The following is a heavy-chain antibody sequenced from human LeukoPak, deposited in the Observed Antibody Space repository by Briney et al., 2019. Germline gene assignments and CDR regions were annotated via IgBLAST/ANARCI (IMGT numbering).Heavy chain of an antibody. Sequence: PGGSLRLSCAASGFTVSSNYMSWVRQAPGKGLEWVSVIYSGGSTYYADSVKGRFTISRDNSKNTLYLQMNSLRAEDTAVYYCASAYCSGGSCYNDQYFQHWGQGTLVTVSS. CDR2: IYSGGST. J-gene: IGHJ1*01. D-gene: IGHD2-15*01. CDR3: ASAYCSGGSCYNDQYFQH. CDR1: GFTVSSNY. V-gene: IGHV3-66*01.